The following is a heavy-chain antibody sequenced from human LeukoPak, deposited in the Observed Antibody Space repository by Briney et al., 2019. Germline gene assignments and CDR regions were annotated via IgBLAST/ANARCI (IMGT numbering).Heavy chain of an antibody. Sequence: PGGSLRLSCAASGFTFSSYGMYWVRQAPGKGLEWVGVIWYDGIKENYADSVKGRFTISRDNSKNTLHLQMNSLRAEDTAVYYCARDSGHYFDYWGQGTLVTVSS. CDR3: ARDSGHYFDY. J-gene: IGHJ4*02. V-gene: IGHV3-33*07. D-gene: IGHD1-1*01. CDR2: IWYDGIKE. CDR1: GFTFSSYG.